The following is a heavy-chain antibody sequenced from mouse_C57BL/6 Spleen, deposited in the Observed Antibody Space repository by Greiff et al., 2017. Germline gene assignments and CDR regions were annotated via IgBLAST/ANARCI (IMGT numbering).Heavy chain of an antibody. V-gene: IGHV1-53*01. CDR1: GYTFTSYW. J-gene: IGHJ2*01. CDR2: INPSNGGT. D-gene: IGHD1-1*01. Sequence: QVQLQQSGTELVKPGASVKLPCKASGYTFTSYWMHWVKQRPGQGLEWIGNINPSNGGTNYNEKFKSKATLTVDKSSSTAYMQLSSLTSEDSAVYYCARWDYYGSSYDYWGQGTTLTVSS. CDR3: ARWDYYGSSYDY.